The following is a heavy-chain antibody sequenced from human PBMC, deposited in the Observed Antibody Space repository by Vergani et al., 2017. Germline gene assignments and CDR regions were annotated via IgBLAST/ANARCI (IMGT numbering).Heavy chain of an antibody. D-gene: IGHD3-3*01. J-gene: IGHJ5*02. CDR3: ARDDYDFWSGYNWFDP. V-gene: IGHV3-23*01. Sequence: EVQLLESGGGLVQPGGSLRLSCAASGFTFSSYAMSWVRQAPGKGLEWVSAISGSGGSTYYADSVKGRFTISRDNSKNSLYLQMNSLRAEDTAVYYCARDDYDFWSGYNWFDPWGQGTLVTVSS. CDR1: GFTFSSYA. CDR2: ISGSGGST.